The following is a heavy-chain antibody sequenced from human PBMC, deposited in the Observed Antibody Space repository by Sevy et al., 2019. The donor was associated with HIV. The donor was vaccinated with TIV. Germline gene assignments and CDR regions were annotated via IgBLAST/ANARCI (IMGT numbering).Heavy chain of an antibody. J-gene: IGHJ6*03. CDR2: IYYSGST. Sequence: SETLSLTCTVSGGSISSYYWSWIRQPPGKGLEWIGYIYYSGSTNYNPSLKSRVTISVDTSKNQFTLKLSSVTAADTAVYYCARLSSGEGYSSGWNYYYYYYMDVWGKGTTVTVSS. V-gene: IGHV4-59*08. CDR3: ARLSSGEGYSSGWNYYYYYYMDV. D-gene: IGHD6-19*01. CDR1: GGSISSYY.